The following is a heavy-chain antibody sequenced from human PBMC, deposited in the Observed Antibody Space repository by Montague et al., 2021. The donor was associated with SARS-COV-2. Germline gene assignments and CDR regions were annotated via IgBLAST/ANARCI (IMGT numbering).Heavy chain of an antibody. Sequence: PALVKPTQTLTLTCTFSGFSLTTFGVGVGWIRQPPGKAPEWLTLVYWDDDEHYSPSLKNRLSVTKAASEPRVVLRMTNMHPVDTATYYCVYWKMGDGNPNFELWSQGTLVTVSS. CDR1: GFSLTTFGVG. CDR2: VYWDDDE. J-gene: IGHJ4*02. D-gene: IGHD1-1*01. V-gene: IGHV2-5*02. CDR3: VYWKMGDGNPNFEL.